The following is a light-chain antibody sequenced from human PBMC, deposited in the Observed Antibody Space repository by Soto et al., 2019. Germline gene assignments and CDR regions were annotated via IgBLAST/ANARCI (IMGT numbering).Light chain of an antibody. J-gene: IGKJ2*01. CDR3: QQGSNWYT. V-gene: IGKV3-11*01. CDR2: DAS. CDR1: RSVSSY. Sequence: EIVLTQSPATLSLSPGERATLSCRASRSVSSYLAWYQQKPGQALRLLIYDASNRAADIPARFSGSGSGTDFTLTISSLEPEDFALYYCQQGSNWYTFGQGTKLEIK.